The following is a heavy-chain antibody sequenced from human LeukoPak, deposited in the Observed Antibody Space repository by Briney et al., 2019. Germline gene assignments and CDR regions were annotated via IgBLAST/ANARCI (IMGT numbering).Heavy chain of an antibody. V-gene: IGHV4-39*01. CDR1: GGSISSSSYF. D-gene: IGHD2/OR15-2a*01. Sequence: SETLSLTCSVSGGSISSSSYFWGWIRRPPGKGLEWIGSIYYSGSTYYNPSLKSRVIISVDTSKNQFSLKLSSVTAADTAVYYCAGYYGTGGYYMDVWGKGTTVTVSS. CDR3: AGYYGTGGYYMDV. J-gene: IGHJ6*03. CDR2: IYYSGST.